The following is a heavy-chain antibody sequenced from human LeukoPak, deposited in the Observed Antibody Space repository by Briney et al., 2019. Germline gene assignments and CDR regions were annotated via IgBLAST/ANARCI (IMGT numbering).Heavy chain of an antibody. CDR1: GGSLSSGSYY. Sequence: SQTLSLTCTVSGGSLSSGSYYWSWIRQPAGKGLEWIGRIYTSGSTNYNPSLKSRVTISVDTSKNQFSLKLSSVTAADTAVYYCARVSTTTVTNRYYYYGMDVWGQGTTVTVSS. CDR2: IYTSGST. CDR3: ARVSTTTVTNRYYYYGMDV. V-gene: IGHV4-61*02. D-gene: IGHD4-17*01. J-gene: IGHJ6*02.